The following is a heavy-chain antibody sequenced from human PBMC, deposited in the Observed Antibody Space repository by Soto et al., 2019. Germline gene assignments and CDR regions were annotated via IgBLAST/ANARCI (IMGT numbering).Heavy chain of an antibody. CDR3: ARLVVVPALYTYYYYGMDV. CDR2: IYHSGST. CDR1: GGSISSSNW. J-gene: IGHJ6*02. V-gene: IGHV4-4*02. Sequence: QVQLQESGPGLVKPSGTLSLTCAVSGGSISSSNWWSWVRQPPGKGLEWIGEIYHSGSTNYNPSLKSRVTISVDKSKNQFSLKLSSVTAADTAVYYCARLVVVPALYTYYYYGMDVWGQGTTVTVSS. D-gene: IGHD2-2*01.